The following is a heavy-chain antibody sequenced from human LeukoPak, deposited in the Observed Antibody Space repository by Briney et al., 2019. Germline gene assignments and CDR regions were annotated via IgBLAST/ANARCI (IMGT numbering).Heavy chain of an antibody. CDR3: ARQAYDSIGFYDY. Sequence: GSLRLSCAASGLTFSSYSMNWIRKPPGKGLEWIGYISDSGSTNYNPSLMSRVTISVDTSKNQFSLKLNSVTAADTAVYYCARQAYDSIGFYDYWGQGTLVTVSS. J-gene: IGHJ4*02. D-gene: IGHD3-22*01. CDR2: ISDSGST. V-gene: IGHV4-59*01. CDR1: GLTFSSYS.